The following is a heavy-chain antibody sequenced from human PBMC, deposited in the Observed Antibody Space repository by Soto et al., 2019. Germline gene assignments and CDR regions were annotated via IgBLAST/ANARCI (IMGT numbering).Heavy chain of an antibody. CDR1: GYTFTGYY. V-gene: IGHV1-2*04. CDR2: INPNSGGT. J-gene: IGHJ4*02. Sequence: ASVKVSCKASGYTFTGYYMHWVRQAPGQGLEWMGWINPNSGGTNYAQKFQGWVTMTRDTSISTAYMELSRLRSDDTAVYYCARGSRSSPTHDFDYWGQGTLVTVSS. CDR3: ARGSRSSPTHDFDY. D-gene: IGHD6-13*01.